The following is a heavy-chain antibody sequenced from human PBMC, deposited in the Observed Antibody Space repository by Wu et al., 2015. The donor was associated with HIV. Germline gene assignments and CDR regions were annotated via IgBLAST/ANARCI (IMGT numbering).Heavy chain of an antibody. CDR1: GGSFSTFA. Sequence: QVQLAQSGAEVRTPGSSVKVSCKASGGSFSTFAISWVRGQAPGQGLEWMGGIIPTYDSPYYAQNFLGRVTLATDISTSTAYMVLSRLRSDDTAVYYCTQGAVAGTESWDYWGPGTLVTVSS. D-gene: IGHD6-19*01. CDR3: TQGAVAGTESWDY. CDR2: IIPTYDSP. V-gene: IGHV1-69*05. J-gene: IGHJ4*02.